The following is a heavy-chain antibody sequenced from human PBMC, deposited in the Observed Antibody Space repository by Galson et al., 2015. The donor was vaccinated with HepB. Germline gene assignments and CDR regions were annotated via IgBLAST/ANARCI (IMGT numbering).Heavy chain of an antibody. Sequence: QSGAEVKKPGESLKISCKAYGYNFTNYWIGWVRQMPGKGLEWVGIIYPGDSTAKYSPSFQGQVSVSADKSIATAYLQWGSLKASDTAVYYCVGRRPKALIRDGGFAPWGRGTLVPASS. CDR3: VGRRPKALIRDGGFAP. CDR2: IYPGDSTA. V-gene: IGHV5-51*03. D-gene: IGHD2-15*01. CDR1: GYNFTNYW. J-gene: IGHJ5*02.